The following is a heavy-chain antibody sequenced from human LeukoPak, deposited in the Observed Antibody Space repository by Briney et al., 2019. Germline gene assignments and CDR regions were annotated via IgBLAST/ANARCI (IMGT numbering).Heavy chain of an antibody. CDR3: ARDIEAAGLFLDY. CDR2: MKYDGSVK. D-gene: IGHD6-13*01. J-gene: IGHJ4*02. V-gene: IGHV3-7*01. Sequence: PGGSLRLSCAASGFTFSSYWMSWVRQAPGKGLEWVANMKYDGSVKYYVDSVKGRFTISRDNAKNSLYLQMNSLRAEDTAVYYCARDIEAAGLFLDYWGQGTLVTVSS. CDR1: GFTFSSYW.